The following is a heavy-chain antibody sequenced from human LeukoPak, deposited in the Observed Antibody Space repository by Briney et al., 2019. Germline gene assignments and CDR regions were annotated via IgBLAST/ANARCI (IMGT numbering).Heavy chain of an antibody. D-gene: IGHD3-10*01. CDR3: ARSPQTNGSGSFYPYDF. V-gene: IGHV3-21*01. CDR1: GFTFSSYS. Sequence: PGGSLRLSCAASGFTFSSYSMNWVRQAPGKGLEWVSSISSSSSYIYYADSVKGRFTISRDNAKNSLYLQMNSLRAEDTAVYYCARSPQTNGSGSFYPYDFWGQGILVTVSS. J-gene: IGHJ4*02. CDR2: ISSSSSYI.